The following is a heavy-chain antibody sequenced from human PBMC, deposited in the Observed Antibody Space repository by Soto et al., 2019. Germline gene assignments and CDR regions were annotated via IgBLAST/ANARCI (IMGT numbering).Heavy chain of an antibody. V-gene: IGHV4-59*01. D-gene: IGHD4-17*01. CDR1: GGSISSYY. J-gene: IGHJ4*02. CDR2: IYYSGST. CDR3: ARVRTGDYFFDY. Sequence: SETLSLTCTVSGGSISSYYRSWIRQPPGKGLEWIGYIYYSGSTNYNPSLKSRVTISVDTSKNQFSLKLSSVTAADTAVYYCARVRTGDYFFDYWGQGTLVTVSS.